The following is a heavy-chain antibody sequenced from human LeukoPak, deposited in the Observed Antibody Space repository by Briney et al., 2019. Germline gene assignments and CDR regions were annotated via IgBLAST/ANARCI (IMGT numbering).Heavy chain of an antibody. CDR1: VDSVSSNIAA. Sequence: SQTLPLTCAISVDSVSSNIAAWNWIRQSPTRGLEWLGRTHYSSRWYNDYAVSVKSRITIYADTSKNQFSLQLNSVTPEDTAVYYCARSQGDMDVWGKGTSVTVSS. CDR2: THYSSRWYN. CDR3: ARSQGDMDV. J-gene: IGHJ6*03. V-gene: IGHV6-1*01. D-gene: IGHD1-26*01.